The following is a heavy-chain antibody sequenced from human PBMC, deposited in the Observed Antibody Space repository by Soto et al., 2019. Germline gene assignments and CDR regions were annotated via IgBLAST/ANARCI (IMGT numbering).Heavy chain of an antibody. CDR1: GFTFSSYA. CDR3: AKAYNYYDSSGYYYPFDY. V-gene: IGHV3-23*01. CDR2: ISGSGGST. D-gene: IGHD3-22*01. Sequence: EVQLLESGGGLVQPGGSLRLSCAASGFTFSSYAMSWVRQAPGKGLEWVSAISGSGGSTYYADSVKGRFTISRDNSKNTLCLQMNSLRAEDTAVYYCAKAYNYYDSSGYYYPFDYWGQGTLVTVSS. J-gene: IGHJ4*02.